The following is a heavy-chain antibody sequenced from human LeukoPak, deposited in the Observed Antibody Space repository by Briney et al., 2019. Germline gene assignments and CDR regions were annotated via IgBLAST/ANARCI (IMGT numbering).Heavy chain of an antibody. CDR1: GYTFTSYA. Sequence: ASVKVSCKASGYTFTSYAMHWVRQAPGQRLEWMGWINPNSGGTNYAQKFQGRVTMTRDTSISTAYMELSRLRSDDTAVYYCASIHYGDPNFDYWGQGTQVTVSS. D-gene: IGHD4-17*01. J-gene: IGHJ4*02. CDR2: INPNSGGT. CDR3: ASIHYGDPNFDY. V-gene: IGHV1-2*02.